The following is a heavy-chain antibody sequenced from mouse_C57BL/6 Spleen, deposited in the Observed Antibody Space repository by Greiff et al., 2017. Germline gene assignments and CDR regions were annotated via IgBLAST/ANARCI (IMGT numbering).Heavy chain of an antibody. CDR3: ARDDGSSSSFDY. CDR1: GFTFSSYG. V-gene: IGHV5-6*01. Sequence: EVHLVESGGDLVKPGGSLKLSCAASGFTFSSYGMSWVRQTPDKGLEWVATISRGGSYTYYPDSVKGRFTNSRDNAKNTLYLQLSSLKSEDTAMYYCARDDGSSSSFDYWGQGTTLTVSS. J-gene: IGHJ2*01. CDR2: ISRGGSYT. D-gene: IGHD1-1*01.